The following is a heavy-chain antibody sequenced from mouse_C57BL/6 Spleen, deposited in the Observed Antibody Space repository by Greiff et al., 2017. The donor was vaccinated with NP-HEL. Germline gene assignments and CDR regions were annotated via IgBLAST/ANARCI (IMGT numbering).Heavy chain of an antibody. V-gene: IGHV1-69*01. Sequence: QVQLQQPGAELVMPGASVKLSCKASGYTFTSYWMHWVKQRPGQGLEWIGEIDPSDSYTNYNQKFKGKSTLTVDKSSSTAYMQLSSLTSEDSAVYYGARGGGSSAFADWGQGTLVTVSA. J-gene: IGHJ3*01. CDR1: GYTFTSYW. CDR3: ARGGGSSAFAD. D-gene: IGHD1-1*01. CDR2: IDPSDSYT.